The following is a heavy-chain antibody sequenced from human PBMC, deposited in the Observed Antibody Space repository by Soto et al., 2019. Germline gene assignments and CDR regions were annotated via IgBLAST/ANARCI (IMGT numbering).Heavy chain of an antibody. J-gene: IGHJ6*02. Sequence: GGSLRLSCAASGFTFSSYGMHWVRQAPGKGLEWVAVISYDGSNKYYADSVKGRFTIPRDNSKNTLYLQMNSLRAEDTAVYYCAKEVVLRSGSGWYYYYYGMDVWGQGTTVTVSS. CDR1: GFTFSSYG. V-gene: IGHV3-30*18. CDR3: AKEVVLRSGSGWYYYYYGMDV. CDR2: ISYDGSNK. D-gene: IGHD6-19*01.